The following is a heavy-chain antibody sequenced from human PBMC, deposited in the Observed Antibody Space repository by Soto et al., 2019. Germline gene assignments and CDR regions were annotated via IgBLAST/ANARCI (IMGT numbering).Heavy chain of an antibody. Sequence: PGGSLRLSCAASGFTFSSYAMHWVRQAPGKGLEWVAVISYDGSNKYYADSVKGRFTISRDNSKNTLYLQMNSLRAEDTAVYYCARAAVLWFGELSLGNFDYWGQGTLVTVSS. V-gene: IGHV3-30-3*01. D-gene: IGHD3-10*01. J-gene: IGHJ4*02. CDR3: ARAAVLWFGELSLGNFDY. CDR2: ISYDGSNK. CDR1: GFTFSSYA.